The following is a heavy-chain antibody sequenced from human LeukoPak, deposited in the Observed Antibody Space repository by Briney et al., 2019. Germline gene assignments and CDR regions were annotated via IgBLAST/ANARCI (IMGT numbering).Heavy chain of an antibody. Sequence: GRSLRLSCAASGFTFSVYGMHWVRQAPGKGLEWVAVIWYDGNNEYYADSLKGRFTISRDNSKNTLYLQMNSLRAEDTAVYYCAREVLSSGDHFDYWGQGTLVTVSS. CDR1: GFTFSVYG. V-gene: IGHV3-33*08. CDR3: AREVLSSGDHFDY. J-gene: IGHJ4*02. D-gene: IGHD4-17*01. CDR2: IWYDGNNE.